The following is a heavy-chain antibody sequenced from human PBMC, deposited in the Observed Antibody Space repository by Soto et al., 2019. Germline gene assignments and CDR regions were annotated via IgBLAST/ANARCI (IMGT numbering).Heavy chain of an antibody. CDR1: GYSITSNDW. J-gene: IGHJ5*02. Sequence: RSLTCTVSGYSITSNDWWGWIRQSPGKGREWIGYIYYTGTTDYNPSLKSRVTMSVDTSKNQFTLKLRSVTAVDTAVYYCARNLGTDRYNWFDPWGQGNMVTVSS. D-gene: IGHD3-22*01. CDR2: IYYTGTT. V-gene: IGHV4-28*01. CDR3: ARNLGTDRYNWFDP.